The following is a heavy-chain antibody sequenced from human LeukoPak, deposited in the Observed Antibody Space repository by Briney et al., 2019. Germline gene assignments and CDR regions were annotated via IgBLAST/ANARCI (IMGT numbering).Heavy chain of an antibody. CDR2: IIPMFGSV. D-gene: IGHD3-10*01. Sequence: SVKVSCKASGGTFSNYAVSWVRQAPGQGLEWLGGIIPMFGSVKYPQKFQGRVTITTDEPTTTVYMELVSLTSEDTAVYYCVRRQALRGRHRAFDPWGQGTLVTVSS. V-gene: IGHV1-69*05. CDR1: GGTFSNYA. CDR3: VRRQALRGRHRAFDP. J-gene: IGHJ5*02.